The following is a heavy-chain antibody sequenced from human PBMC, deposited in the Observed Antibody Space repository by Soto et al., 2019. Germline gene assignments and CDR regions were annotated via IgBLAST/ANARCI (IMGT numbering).Heavy chain of an antibody. CDR2: SRNKVKSYTT. Sequence: EEQLVESGGGLVQPGGSLTLYSAASGFSFSDYYMEWVRQAPGKGLEWVARSRNKVKSYTTDYAASVKGRFTISRDLSKHSLYLEMNNLKTEDTAVYYCSKLEGGWGQGTLVTVSS. CDR1: GFSFSDYY. V-gene: IGHV3-72*01. J-gene: IGHJ4*02. D-gene: IGHD3-3*01. CDR3: SKLEGG.